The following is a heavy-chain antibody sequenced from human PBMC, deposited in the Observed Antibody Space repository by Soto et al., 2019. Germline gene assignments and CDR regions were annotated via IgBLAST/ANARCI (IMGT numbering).Heavy chain of an antibody. CDR1: GFTFSSYG. V-gene: IGHV3-33*01. CDR2: IWYDGSNK. D-gene: IGHD3-3*01. Sequence: QVQLVESGGGVVQPGRSLRLSCAASGFTFSSYGMHWVRQAPGKGLEWVADIWYDGSNKYYADSVKGRFTISRDNSKNTLYLQMNSLRAEDTAVYYCARERLAREPTSGFWSGFRRHYGMDVWGQGTTVTVSS. CDR3: ARERLAREPTSGFWSGFRRHYGMDV. J-gene: IGHJ6*02.